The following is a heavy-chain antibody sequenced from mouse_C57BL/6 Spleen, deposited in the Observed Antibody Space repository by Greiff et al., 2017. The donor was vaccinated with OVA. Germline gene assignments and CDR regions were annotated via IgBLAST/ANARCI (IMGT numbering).Heavy chain of an antibody. V-gene: IGHV5-17*01. CDR3: ARSVYYGSNYFDY. D-gene: IGHD1-1*01. CDR1: GFTFSDYG. J-gene: IGHJ2*01. CDR2: ISSGSSTI. Sequence: EVQVVESGGGLVKPGGSLKLSCAASGFTFSDYGMHWVRQAPEKGLEWVAYISSGSSTIYYADTVKGRFTISRDNAKNTLFLQMTSLRSEDTAMYYCARSVYYGSNYFDYWGQGTTLTVSS.